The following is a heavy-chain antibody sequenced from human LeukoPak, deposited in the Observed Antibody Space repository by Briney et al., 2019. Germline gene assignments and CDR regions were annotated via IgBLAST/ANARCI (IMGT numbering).Heavy chain of an antibody. CDR2: IYYTGST. CDR1: GASISSSSYS. V-gene: IGHV4-39*01. J-gene: IGHJ4*02. D-gene: IGHD3-16*01. CDR3: ARQAYRGSQKLI. Sequence: SETLSLTCSVSGASISSSSYSWGWIRQPPGKGLEWIGSIYYTGSTYYNPSLKNRLTISVDTSKNQLSLKLSSVTAADTAVYYCARQAYRGSQKLIRGQGTLVTVSS.